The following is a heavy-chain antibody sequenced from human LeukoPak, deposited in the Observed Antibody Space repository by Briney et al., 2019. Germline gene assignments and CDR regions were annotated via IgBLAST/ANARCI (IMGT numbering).Heavy chain of an antibody. V-gene: IGHV3-48*04. Sequence: GGPLRLSCAASGFTFSSYSMNWVRQVPGKGLEWVSYISSSSSTIYYADSVKGRFTISRDNAKNSLYLQMNSLRAEDTAVYYCARDLVVVTDDYWGHGTLVTVSS. CDR3: ARDLVVVTDDY. J-gene: IGHJ4*01. CDR1: GFTFSSYS. CDR2: ISSSSSTI. D-gene: IGHD2-21*02.